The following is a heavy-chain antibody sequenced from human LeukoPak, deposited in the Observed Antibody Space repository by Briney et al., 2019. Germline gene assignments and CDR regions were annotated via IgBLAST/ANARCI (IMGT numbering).Heavy chain of an antibody. Sequence: GGSLRLSCAASGFTFSDNYMTWVRQAPGKGLEWLSYISGNGGVIQYADSVKGRFTISRDNAKNSLYLQMNSLRAEDTAVYYCARLDGSSIDYWGQGTLVTVSS. V-gene: IGHV3-11*04. CDR1: GFTFSDNY. J-gene: IGHJ4*02. CDR3: ARLDGSSIDY. CDR2: ISGNGGVI. D-gene: IGHD6-6*01.